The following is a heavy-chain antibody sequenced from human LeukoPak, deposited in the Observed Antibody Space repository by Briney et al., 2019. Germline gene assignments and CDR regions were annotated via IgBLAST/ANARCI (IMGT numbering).Heavy chain of an antibody. Sequence: ASVKVSCKASGYTFSSYDINWVRQATGQGLEWMGWMNPNSGNTGYALKFQGRVTMTRNTSINTAYMELSSLRSEDTAIYYCARGRPHAVWGKGTTVTVSS. CDR3: ARGRPHAV. J-gene: IGHJ6*04. CDR1: GYTFSSYD. CDR2: MNPNSGNT. V-gene: IGHV1-8*01.